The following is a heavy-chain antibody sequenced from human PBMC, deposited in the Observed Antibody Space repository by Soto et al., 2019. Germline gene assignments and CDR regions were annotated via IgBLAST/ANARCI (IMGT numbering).Heavy chain of an antibody. Sequence: QVQLQESGPGLVQPSQTLSLTCSVSIDSINGGSYSWNWIRQFPGKGLEWIGYTSYIGTTNYNPSLNSRATISVHTSKNACPRRLTSVAAADTAVYYCARDKGAQFDWYFDLWGRGTLVTVS. CDR1: IDSINGGSYS. CDR2: TSYIGTT. D-gene: IGHD3-10*01. V-gene: IGHV4-31*03. J-gene: IGHJ2*01. CDR3: ARDKGAQFDWYFDL.